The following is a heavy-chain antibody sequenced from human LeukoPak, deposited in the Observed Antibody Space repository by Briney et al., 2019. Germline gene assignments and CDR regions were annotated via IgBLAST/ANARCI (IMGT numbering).Heavy chain of an antibody. Sequence: PSETLSLTCTVSGYSISSGYYWGWIRQPPGKGLEWIGSIYHSGSTNYNPSLKSRVTMSVDTSKNQFSLRLSSVTATDTAVYYCARYGSGSYYNQPHYYYGMDVWGQGTTVIVSS. CDR3: ARYGSGSYYNQPHYYYGMDV. J-gene: IGHJ6*02. V-gene: IGHV4-38-2*02. CDR1: GYSISSGYY. D-gene: IGHD3-10*01. CDR2: IYHSGST.